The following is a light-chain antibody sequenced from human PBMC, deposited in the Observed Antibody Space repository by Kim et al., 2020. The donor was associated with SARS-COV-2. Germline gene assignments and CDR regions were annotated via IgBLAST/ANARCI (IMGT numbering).Light chain of an antibody. J-gene: IGKJ4*01. V-gene: IGKV1-5*03. Sequence: DIEMTQSPSTLSASVGDRITITCRASQSLDRRLAWYQQKPGKAPQLLIYKASTLERGVPSRFSGGGSGPRFTLTITSLQPNNFATFHCKNNKGYPISFGGRT. CDR2: KAS. CDR3: KNNKGYPIS. CDR1: QSLDRR.